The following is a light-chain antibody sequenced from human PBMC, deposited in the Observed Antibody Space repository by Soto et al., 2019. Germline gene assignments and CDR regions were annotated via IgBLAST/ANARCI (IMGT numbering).Light chain of an antibody. CDR1: QSISSW. J-gene: IGKJ2*01. CDR2: DAS. CDR3: QQYNSYSYT. V-gene: IGKV1-5*01. Sequence: DIQMTQSPSTLSASVGDRVTITCRASQSISSWLAWCQQKPGKAPKLLFYDASSLESGVPSRFSGSGSGTEFTLTISSLQPDDFATYYCQQYNSYSYTFGQGTKVDIK.